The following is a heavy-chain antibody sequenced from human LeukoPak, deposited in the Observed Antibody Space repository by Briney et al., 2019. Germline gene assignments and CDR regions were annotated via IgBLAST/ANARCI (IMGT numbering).Heavy chain of an antibody. CDR1: GYTFTGLGLY. Sequence: GASVKVSCKTSGYTFTGLGLYIHWVRQAPGQGLEWMGWINPRSGGTNYAQKFQGRVTMTRDTSISTAYMELSRLTSDDTAVYYCATDPTTAGTTRFDYWDQGTLVTVSS. D-gene: IGHD1-1*01. CDR3: ATDPTTAGTTRFDY. V-gene: IGHV1-2*02. CDR2: INPRSGGT. J-gene: IGHJ4*02.